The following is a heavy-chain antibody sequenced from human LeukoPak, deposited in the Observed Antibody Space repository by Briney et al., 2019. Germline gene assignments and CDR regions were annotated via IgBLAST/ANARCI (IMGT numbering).Heavy chain of an antibody. Sequence: ASVKVSCKASGYTFTSYDINWVRQATGQGLEWMGWISAYNGNTNYAQKLQGRVTMTTDTSTSTAYMELRSLRSDDTAVYYCARVPSESIAAAGIDNWFDPWGQGTLVTVSS. CDR1: GYTFTSYD. D-gene: IGHD6-13*01. V-gene: IGHV1-18*01. CDR3: ARVPSESIAAAGIDNWFDP. CDR2: ISAYNGNT. J-gene: IGHJ5*02.